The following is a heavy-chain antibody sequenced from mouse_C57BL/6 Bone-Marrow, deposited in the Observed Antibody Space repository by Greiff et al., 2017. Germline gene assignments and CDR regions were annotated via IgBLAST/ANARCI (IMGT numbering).Heavy chain of an antibody. V-gene: IGHV1-55*01. Sequence: VQLQQSGAELVKPGASVKLSCKASGFTFTSYSITWVQQRPGQGLEWIGGIYPASGCTDYNDTIKSKSILTVDTSSNTAYMQLSSLTSEDSAVFYCARSGPRGRSFDYWGQGTTLTVSS. D-gene: IGHD3-1*01. CDR1: GFTFTSYS. J-gene: IGHJ2*01. CDR3: ARSGPRGRSFDY. CDR2: IYPASGCT.